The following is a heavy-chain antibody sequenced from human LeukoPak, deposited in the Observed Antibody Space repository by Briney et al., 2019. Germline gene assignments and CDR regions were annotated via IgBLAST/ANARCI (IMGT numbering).Heavy chain of an antibody. CDR2: ISAYNGNT. CDR1: GYTFTSYG. D-gene: IGHD4-17*01. J-gene: IGHJ4*02. Sequence: ASVTVSCKASGYTFTSYGISWVRQAPGKGLEWMGWISAYNGNTNYEQTLQGRVTMTTETSTSTAYMALRSLRSDDTAVYYCAREGCAYGSYGAAWYWGQGTLVTVSS. V-gene: IGHV1-18*01. CDR3: AREGCAYGSYGAAWY.